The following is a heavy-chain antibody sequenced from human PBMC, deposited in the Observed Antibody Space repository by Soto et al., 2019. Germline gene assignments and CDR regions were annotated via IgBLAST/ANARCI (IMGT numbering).Heavy chain of an antibody. CDR3: ARILVEAASPDYYYYGMDV. J-gene: IGHJ6*02. CDR2: IDWDDDK. CDR1: GFSLSTSGMC. D-gene: IGHD6-13*01. Sequence: SGPTLVNPTQTLTLTCTFSGFSLSTSGMCVSWIRQPPGKALEWLALIDWDDDKYYSTSLKTRLTISKDTSKNQVVLTMTNMDPVDTATYYCARILVEAASPDYYYYGMDVWGQGTTVTVSS. V-gene: IGHV2-70*01.